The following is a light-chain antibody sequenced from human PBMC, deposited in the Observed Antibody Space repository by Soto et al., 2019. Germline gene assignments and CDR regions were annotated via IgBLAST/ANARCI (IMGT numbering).Light chain of an antibody. Sequence: IVLTQSPRTLSLTQGERATLSCRASQSVSSYYLAWYQQKPGQAPRLLIYGASSRATGIPDRFSGSGSGTDFTLTISRLEPEDFATYYCQQYNSYPETSGQGTKVDI. J-gene: IGKJ1*01. CDR3: QQYNSYPET. CDR1: QSVSSYY. CDR2: GAS. V-gene: IGKV3-20*01.